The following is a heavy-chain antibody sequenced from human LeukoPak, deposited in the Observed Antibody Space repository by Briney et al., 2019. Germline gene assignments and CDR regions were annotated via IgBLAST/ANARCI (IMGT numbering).Heavy chain of an antibody. Sequence: GGSLRPSCAASGFTFSSYAMSWVRQAPGKGLEWVSAISGSGGSTYHADSVKGRFTISRDNSKNTLYLQMNSLRADDTAVYYCAKGRYYDLYYFDYWGQGTLVTVSS. CDR1: GFTFSSYA. V-gene: IGHV3-23*01. CDR2: ISGSGGST. CDR3: AKGRYYDLYYFDY. D-gene: IGHD3-22*01. J-gene: IGHJ4*02.